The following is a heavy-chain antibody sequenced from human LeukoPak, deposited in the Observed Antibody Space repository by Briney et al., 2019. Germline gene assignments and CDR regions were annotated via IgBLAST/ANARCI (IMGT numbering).Heavy chain of an antibody. V-gene: IGHV3-48*04. D-gene: IGHD3-22*01. Sequence: GGSLTLSCAASGFTFSSYSMNWVCQAPGKGLEWVSYVSSSSSTIYYADSVKGRFTISRDNAKNSLYLQMNSLRAEDTAVYYCARDGHYDSSGYYSLDIWGQGTMVTVSS. CDR2: VSSSSSTI. CDR1: GFTFSSYS. J-gene: IGHJ3*02. CDR3: ARDGHYDSSGYYSLDI.